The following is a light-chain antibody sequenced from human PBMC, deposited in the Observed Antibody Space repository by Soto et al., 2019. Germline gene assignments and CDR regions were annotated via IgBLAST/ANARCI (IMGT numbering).Light chain of an antibody. CDR1: QDISSW. CDR3: QQTDSVPPT. J-gene: IGKJ4*02. CDR2: AAS. Sequence: DIQMTQSPSSVSACIGDTVTITCRASQDISSWLAWYHQKPGKAPNLLISAASSLQSGVPSRFSGSGSGTDFTLTISSLAPEDFATYYCQQTDSVPPTFGVGTKVEIK. V-gene: IGKV1-12*01.